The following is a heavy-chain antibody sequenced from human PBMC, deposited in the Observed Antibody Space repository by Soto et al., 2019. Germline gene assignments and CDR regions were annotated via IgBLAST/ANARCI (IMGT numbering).Heavy chain of an antibody. Sequence: PGGSLRLSCAASGFTFSSYGMHWVRQAPGKGLEWVAVIWYDGSNKYYADSVKGRFTISRDNSKNTLYLQMNSLRAEDTAVYYCARVGARGGLDYYYGMDVWGQGTTVTVSS. D-gene: IGHD3-16*01. CDR3: ARVGARGGLDYYYGMDV. CDR2: IWYDGSNK. J-gene: IGHJ6*02. V-gene: IGHV3-33*01. CDR1: GFTFSSYG.